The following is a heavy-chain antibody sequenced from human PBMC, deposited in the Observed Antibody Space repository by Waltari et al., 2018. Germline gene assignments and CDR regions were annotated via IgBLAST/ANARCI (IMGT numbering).Heavy chain of an antibody. CDR2: IWYDGSNK. CDR1: GFTFSSYA. J-gene: IGHJ1*01. CDR3: AKDDRRRYFQH. Sequence: QVQLVESGGGVVQPGRSLRLSCAASGFTFSSYAMQWVRQAPGKGLDGVAVIWYDGSNKYYADSVKGRFTISRDNSKNTLYLQMNSRRAEDTAVYYCAKDDRRRYFQHWGQGTLVTVSS. V-gene: IGHV3-33*06.